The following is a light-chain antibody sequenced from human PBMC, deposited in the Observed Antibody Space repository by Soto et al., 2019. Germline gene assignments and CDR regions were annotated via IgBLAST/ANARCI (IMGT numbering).Light chain of an antibody. CDR2: EVS. V-gene: IGLV2-14*01. J-gene: IGLJ3*02. CDR1: SSDVGAYNY. CDR3: SSYTSNSTLV. Sequence: QSVLTQPASLSGSPGQSITISCTGTSSDVGAYNYVSWYQQHPDKAPKLMIFEVSDRPSGVSNRFSGSNSGNTASLTISGLQAEDEADYFCSSYTSNSTLVFGGVPKLTVL.